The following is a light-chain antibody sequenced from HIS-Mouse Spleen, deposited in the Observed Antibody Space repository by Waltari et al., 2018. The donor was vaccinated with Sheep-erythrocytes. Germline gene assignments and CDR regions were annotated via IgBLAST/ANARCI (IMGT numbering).Light chain of an antibody. CDR3: CSYAGSSTPWV. CDR1: SRDVGWYNL. J-gene: IGLJ3*02. Sequence: QSALTPPASVSGSPGQSITLPRTGPSRDVGWYNLVSRYQQHPGKAPKLMIYEGSKRPSGVSNLFSGSKSGNTASLTISGLQAEDEADYYCCSYAGSSTPWVFGGGTKLTVL. V-gene: IGLV2-23*01. CDR2: EGS.